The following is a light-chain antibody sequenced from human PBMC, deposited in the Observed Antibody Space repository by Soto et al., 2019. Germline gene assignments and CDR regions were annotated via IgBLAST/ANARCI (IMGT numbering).Light chain of an antibody. Sequence: QSVLTQPRSVSGSPGQSVTISCTGTSTDVGGYNYVSWYQQHPGKVPKLMIYDVSKRPSGVPDRFSGSKSGNTASLTISGLQAEDEADYFCSSFTSSMTNVFGSGTKVTVL. CDR3: SSFTSSMTNV. V-gene: IGLV2-11*01. CDR1: STDVGGYNY. CDR2: DVS. J-gene: IGLJ1*01.